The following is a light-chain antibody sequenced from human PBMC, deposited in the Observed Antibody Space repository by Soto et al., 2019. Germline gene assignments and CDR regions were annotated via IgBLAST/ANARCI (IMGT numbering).Light chain of an antibody. Sequence: DLVMTQSPLSLPVTPGDPASISCRSSQSLLHSNGYNYLDWYLQKPGQSPQLLIYLGSNRASGVPDRFSGSGSGPDFTLKISRVEAEDVGVYYCMQALQTPTYTFGQGTKLEIK. V-gene: IGKV2-28*01. CDR3: MQALQTPTYT. CDR2: LGS. J-gene: IGKJ2*01. CDR1: QSLLHSNGYNY.